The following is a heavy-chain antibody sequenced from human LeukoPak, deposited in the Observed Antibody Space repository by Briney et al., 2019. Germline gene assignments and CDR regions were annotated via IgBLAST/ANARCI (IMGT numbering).Heavy chain of an antibody. CDR3: ARTYYYSSGTYSVY. V-gene: IGHV1-18*01. CDR1: GGTFSSYA. Sequence: ASVKVSCKASGGTFSSYAISWVRQAPGQGLEWMGWITASNGNTDYAPKFQGRVTMTTDTSTNTAYMELKSLRSDDTALYYCARTYYYSSGTYSVYWGQGTLVTVSS. D-gene: IGHD3-10*01. CDR2: ITASNGNT. J-gene: IGHJ4*02.